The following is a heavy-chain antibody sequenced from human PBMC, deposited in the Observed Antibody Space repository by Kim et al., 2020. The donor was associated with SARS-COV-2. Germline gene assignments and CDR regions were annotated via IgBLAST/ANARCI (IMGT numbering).Heavy chain of an antibody. Sequence: GGSLRLSCAASGFTFSSYGMHWVRQAPGKGLEWVAVISYDGSNKYYADSVKGRFTISRDNSKNTLYLQMNSLRAEDTAVYYCARSYYDILTGYYLEYFQHWGQGTLVTVSS. J-gene: IGHJ1*01. CDR1: GFTFSSYG. D-gene: IGHD3-9*01. V-gene: IGHV3-33*05. CDR3: ARSYYDILTGYYLEYFQH. CDR2: ISYDGSNK.